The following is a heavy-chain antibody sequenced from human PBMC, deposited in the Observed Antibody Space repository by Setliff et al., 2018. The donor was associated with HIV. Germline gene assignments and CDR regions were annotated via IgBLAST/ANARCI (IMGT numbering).Heavy chain of an antibody. J-gene: IGHJ4*02. CDR1: GGSIISGSNY. CDR3: ARATTTPIAGVLAPPPDY. Sequence: PSETLSLTCTVSGGSIISGSNYWSWIRQPAGKGLEWIGRIYTSGSTNYNPSLKSRVTMSVDTSKNQFSLNLNSVTAADTAVYYCARATTTPIAGVLAPPPDYWGQGTLVTVSS. D-gene: IGHD6-13*01. CDR2: IYTSGST. V-gene: IGHV4-61*02.